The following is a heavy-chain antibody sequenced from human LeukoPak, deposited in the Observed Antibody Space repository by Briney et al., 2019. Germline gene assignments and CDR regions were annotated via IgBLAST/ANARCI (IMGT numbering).Heavy chain of an antibody. Sequence: TGGSLRLSCAASGFTFSSYSMNWVRQAPGKGLEWVSSISCSSSYIYYADPVKGRFTHPRDNAKNSLYLQMNGLRAEDTAVYYCARVPYSYGSRQYYFDYWGQGTLVTVSS. V-gene: IGHV3-21*01. CDR3: ARVPYSYGSRQYYFDY. CDR2: ISCSSSYI. J-gene: IGHJ4*02. CDR1: GFTFSSYS. D-gene: IGHD5-18*01.